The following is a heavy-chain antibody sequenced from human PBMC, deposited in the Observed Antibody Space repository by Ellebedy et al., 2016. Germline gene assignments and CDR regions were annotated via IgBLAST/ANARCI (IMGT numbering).Heavy chain of an antibody. D-gene: IGHD3-16*01. CDR3: ARDVIGGYHYLLQDY. V-gene: IGHV4-59*01. Sequence: SETLPLTCSVSGDSISSYYWTWIRQPPGKGLEWIGYIHDSGSTISNPSLKSRVTISVDTSKKQFSLKVSSVTAADTAVYYCARDVIGGYHYLLQDYWGQGTLVTVSS. CDR1: GDSISSYY. CDR2: IHDSGST. J-gene: IGHJ4*02.